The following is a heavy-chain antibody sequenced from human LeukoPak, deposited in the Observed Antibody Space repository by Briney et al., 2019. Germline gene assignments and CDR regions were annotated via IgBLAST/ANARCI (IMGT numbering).Heavy chain of an antibody. CDR3: ARVVRSGYYPDYYYYMDV. D-gene: IGHD3-3*01. J-gene: IGHJ6*03. Sequence: PAGSLRLSCAGSGFTFSSYSMNWVRQAPGKGLEGVSYINSSSSTIYYADSVKGRFTISRDNAKNSLYLQMNSLRAEDTAVYYCARVVRSGYYPDYYYYMDVWGKGTTVTVSS. CDR1: GFTFSSYS. CDR2: INSSSSTI. V-gene: IGHV3-48*04.